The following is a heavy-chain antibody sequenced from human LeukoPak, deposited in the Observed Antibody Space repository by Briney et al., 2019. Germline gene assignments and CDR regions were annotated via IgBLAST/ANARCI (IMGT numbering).Heavy chain of an antibody. CDR1: GFTFSSYG. CDR3: AKGICSSGWFFDY. CDR2: ISYDGSNK. V-gene: IGHV3-30*18. J-gene: IGHJ4*02. D-gene: IGHD6-19*01. Sequence: PGRSLRLSCAASGFTFSSYGMHWVRQAPGKGLEWVAVISYDGSNKYYADSVKGRFTISRDNSKNTLYLQMNSLRAEDTAVYYCAKGICSSGWFFDYWGQGTLVTVSS.